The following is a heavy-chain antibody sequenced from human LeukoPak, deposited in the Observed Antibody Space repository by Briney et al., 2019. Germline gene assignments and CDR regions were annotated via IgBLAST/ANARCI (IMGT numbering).Heavy chain of an antibody. V-gene: IGHV4-61*02. CDR3: ARHTGSITMVRGAPRDFDY. J-gene: IGHJ4*02. Sequence: PSQTLSLTCTVSGGSISSGSYYWSWIRQPAGKGLEWIGRIYTSGSTNYNPSLKSRVTISVDTSKNQFSLKLSSVTAADTAVYYCARHTGSITMVRGAPRDFDYWGQGTLVTVSS. D-gene: IGHD3-10*01. CDR2: IYTSGST. CDR1: GGSISSGSYY.